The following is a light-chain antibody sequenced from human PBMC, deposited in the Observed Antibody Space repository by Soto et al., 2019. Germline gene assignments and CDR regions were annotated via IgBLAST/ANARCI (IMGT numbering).Light chain of an antibody. Sequence: QSALTQPASVSGSPGQSITISCTGTSSDVGSYNLVSWYQQHPGKAPKVMIYEGSKRPSGVSNRFSGSKSGNTASLTISGLQAEDEADYYCCSYAGSSTFVAFGGGTQLTVL. CDR3: CSYAGSSTFVA. J-gene: IGLJ7*01. V-gene: IGLV2-23*03. CDR2: EGS. CDR1: SSDVGSYNL.